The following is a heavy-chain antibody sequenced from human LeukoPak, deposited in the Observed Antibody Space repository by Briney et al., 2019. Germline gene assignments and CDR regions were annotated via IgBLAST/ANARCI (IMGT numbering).Heavy chain of an antibody. CDR1: GFTVSSNY. D-gene: IGHD1-1*01. CDR2: IYSGGST. V-gene: IGHV3-53*01. J-gene: IGHJ3*02. CDR3: ARGHNWNDRGAFGI. Sequence: GGSLRLSCAASGFTVSSNYMSWVRQAPGKGLEWVSSIYSGGSTYYADSVKGRFTISRDSSKNTLYLQMSSLRAEDTAVYYCARGHNWNDRGAFGIWGQGTMVTVSS.